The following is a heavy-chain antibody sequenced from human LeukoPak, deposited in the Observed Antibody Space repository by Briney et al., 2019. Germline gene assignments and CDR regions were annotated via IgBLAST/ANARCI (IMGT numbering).Heavy chain of an antibody. V-gene: IGHV4-59*01. CDR3: ARTFGRGPRYFDL. CDR1: GVSISSYY. D-gene: IGHD3/OR15-3a*01. CDR2: IYYSGST. Sequence: SETLSLTCTVSGVSISSYYWTWIRQPPGKGLERIGYIYYSGSTNSNSSLKSRVTTSLDTSKSQFSLKLSSVTAADTAIYYCARTFGRGPRYFDLWGRGTLVTVSS. J-gene: IGHJ2*01.